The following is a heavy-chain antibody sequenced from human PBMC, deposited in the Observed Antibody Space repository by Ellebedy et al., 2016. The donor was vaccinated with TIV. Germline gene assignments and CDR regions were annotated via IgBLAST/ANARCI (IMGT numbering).Heavy chain of an antibody. J-gene: IGHJ4*02. V-gene: IGHV3-66*01. CDR3: ARNRDSSGWYADS. CDR1: GFIFSGYA. D-gene: IGHD6-19*01. Sequence: PGGSLRLSCAASGFIFSGYAMSWVRQAPGKGLEWVSVIYSGGSTYYADSVKGRFTISRDNTKNTVYLQMNSMRAEDTAVYYCARNRDSSGWYADSWGQGTLVTVSS. CDR2: IYSGGST.